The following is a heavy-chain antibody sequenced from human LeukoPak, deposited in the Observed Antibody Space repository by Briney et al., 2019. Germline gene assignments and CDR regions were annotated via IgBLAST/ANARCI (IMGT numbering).Heavy chain of an antibody. D-gene: IGHD2-2*01. Sequence: SETLSLTCTVSGGSISSSSYYWGWIRQPPGKGLEWIGEINHSGSTNYNPSLKSRVTISVDTSKNQFSLKLSSVTAADTAVYYCARGRFVVVPAARGGGSYFPYWGQGTLVTVSS. V-gene: IGHV4-39*07. CDR3: ARGRFVVVPAARGGGSYFPY. CDR1: GGSISSSSYY. J-gene: IGHJ4*02. CDR2: INHSGST.